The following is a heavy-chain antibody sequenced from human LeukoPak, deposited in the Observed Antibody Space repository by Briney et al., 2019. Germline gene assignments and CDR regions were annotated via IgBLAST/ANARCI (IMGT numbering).Heavy chain of an antibody. CDR3: VYGGSYYVA. CDR1: GFKFDDYG. D-gene: IGHD1-26*01. V-gene: IGHV3-20*04. J-gene: IGHJ5*02. Sequence: GGSLRLSCTASGFKFDDYGMTWVRQAPGKGLEWVSDINWNGDSRGYAHSVRGRFTIYRDNAKNSLYLQMNSLRPEDTAVYYCVYGGSYYVAWGQGTLVTVSS. CDR2: INWNGDSR.